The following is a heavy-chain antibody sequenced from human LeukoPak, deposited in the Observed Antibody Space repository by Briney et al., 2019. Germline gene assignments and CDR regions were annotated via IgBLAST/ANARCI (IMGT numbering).Heavy chain of an antibody. V-gene: IGHV1-2*02. CDR3: ARDNYDFWSGYYSDNWFDP. CDR1: GYTFTGYY. J-gene: IGHJ5*02. Sequence: ASVKVSCKASGYTFTGYYMHWVRQAPGQGLEWMGWINPNSGGTNYAQKFQGRATMTRDTSISTAYMELSRLRSDDTAVYYCARDNYDFWSGYYSDNWFDPWGQGTLVTVSS. D-gene: IGHD3-3*01. CDR2: INPNSGGT.